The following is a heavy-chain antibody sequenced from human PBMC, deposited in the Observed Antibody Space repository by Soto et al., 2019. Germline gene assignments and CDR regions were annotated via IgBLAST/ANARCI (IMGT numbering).Heavy chain of an antibody. CDR3: GGQDYGDQRYFLEI. V-gene: IGHV4-39*01. CDR1: NGSISSRSSY. Sequence: SETLSLTCIVSNGSISSRSSYWGWIRQTPGKGLEWIGSIYYIGNTYYNPSLKSRVTISIDTSKTQFSLKMNSVTAADTAVYFFGGQDYGDQRYFLEIWAQGAFVTVSS. CDR2: IYYIGNT. D-gene: IGHD4-17*01. J-gene: IGHJ1*01.